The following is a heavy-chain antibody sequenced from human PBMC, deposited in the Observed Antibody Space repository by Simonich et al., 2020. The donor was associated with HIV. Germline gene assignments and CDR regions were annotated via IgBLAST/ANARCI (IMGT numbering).Heavy chain of an antibody. J-gene: IGHJ4*02. V-gene: IGHV4-38-2*01. CDR2: IYHSGST. CDR3: ARNNFWSGWLFDY. CDR1: GYSISSGYY. Sequence: QVQLQESGPGLVKPSETLSLTCAVSGYSISSGYYWGWIRQPPGKGLEWIGSIYHSGSTYNNPSLKSRVTISVDTSKNQFSLKLSSVTAADTAVYYCARNNFWSGWLFDYWGQGTLVTVSS. D-gene: IGHD3-3*01.